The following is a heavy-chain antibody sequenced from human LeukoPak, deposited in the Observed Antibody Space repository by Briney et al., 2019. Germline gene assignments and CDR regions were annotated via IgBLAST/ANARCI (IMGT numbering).Heavy chain of an antibody. CDR3: AKVSDGSSGYLRY. D-gene: IGHD3-22*01. J-gene: IGHJ4*02. CDR2: ISSSSYI. V-gene: IGHV3-21*04. CDR1: GFTFSSYS. Sequence: GGSLRLSCAASGFTFSSYSMNWVRQAPGKGLEWVSSISSSSYIYYADSVKGRFTISRDNSKNTLYLQMNSLRAEDTAVYYCAKVSDGSSGYLRYWGQGTLVTVSS.